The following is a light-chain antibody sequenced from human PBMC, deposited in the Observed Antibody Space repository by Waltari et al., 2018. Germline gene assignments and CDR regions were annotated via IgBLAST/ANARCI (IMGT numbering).Light chain of an antibody. CDR1: QSISSW. CDR2: KAS. J-gene: IGKJ1*01. Sequence: DIQMTQSPSTLSASVGDSVTITCRASQSISSWLAWYQQKPWKAPKLLIDKASSLESGVPSRFSGSGSGTEFTLTISSLQPDDFATYYCQQYNTYSGTFGQGTKVEIK. V-gene: IGKV1-5*03. CDR3: QQYNTYSGT.